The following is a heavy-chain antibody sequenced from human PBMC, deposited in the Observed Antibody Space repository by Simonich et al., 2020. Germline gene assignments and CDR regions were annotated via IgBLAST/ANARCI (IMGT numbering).Heavy chain of an antibody. D-gene: IGHD6-13*01. J-gene: IGHJ6*02. CDR3: ARVGYSNYYYYGMDV. CDR1: GYSISSGYY. Sequence: QVQLQESGPGLVKPSETLSLTCAVSGYSISSGYYWGWIRQPPGKGLEWIGSIYHRGSTYSNPYRKSRVTISVDTSKNQCSLKLSSVTAADTAVYYCARVGYSNYYYYGMDVWGQGTTVTVSS. CDR2: IYHRGST. V-gene: IGHV4-38-2*01.